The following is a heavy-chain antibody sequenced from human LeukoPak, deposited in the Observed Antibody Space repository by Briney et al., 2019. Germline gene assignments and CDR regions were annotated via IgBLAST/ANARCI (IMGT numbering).Heavy chain of an antibody. J-gene: IGHJ5*02. V-gene: IGHV4-59*08. CDR2: IYYRVTS. CDR3: ARHWFDP. Sequence: RASETLSLTCTVSGDSISTYYWSWIRQPPGKGLEWIGYIYYRVTSDYNPSLKSRVTMSVDMSTRQISLKLSSVTAADTAVYYCARHWFDPWGQGTLVTVSS. CDR1: GDSISTYY.